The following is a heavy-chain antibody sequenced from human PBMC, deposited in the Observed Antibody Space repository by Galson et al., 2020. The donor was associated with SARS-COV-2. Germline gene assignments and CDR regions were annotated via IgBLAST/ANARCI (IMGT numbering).Heavy chain of an antibody. CDR2: ISSDGSKK. CDR3: ARNIVD. V-gene: IGHV3-30-3*01. Sequence: TGGSLRLSCTASGITFSSSAMHWVRQAPGKGLEWAAGISSDGSKKYYAASVKGRFTISRDNSKNTLYLQMNSLRPEDTAIYYCARNIVDWGLGTLVTVSA. J-gene: IGHJ4*02. D-gene: IGHD2-21*01. CDR1: GITFSSSA.